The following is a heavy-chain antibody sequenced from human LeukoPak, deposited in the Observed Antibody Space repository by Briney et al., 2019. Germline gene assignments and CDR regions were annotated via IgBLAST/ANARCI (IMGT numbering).Heavy chain of an antibody. D-gene: IGHD6-6*01. CDR1: GGSISSYY. J-gene: IGHJ4*02. CDR2: IYYSGST. CDR3: ARDSSSSSDY. V-gene: IGHV4-59*06. Sequence: SETLSLTCTVSGGSISSYYWSWIRQPPGKGLGWIGYIYYSGSTYYNPSLKSRVTISVDTSKNQFSLKLSSVTAADTAVYYCARDSSSSSDYWGQGTLVTVSS.